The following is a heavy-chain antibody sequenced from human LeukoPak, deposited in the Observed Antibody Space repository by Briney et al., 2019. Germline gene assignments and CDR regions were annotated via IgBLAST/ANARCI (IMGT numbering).Heavy chain of an antibody. CDR2: INPSGGST. CDR3: ARGVSNWFDP. CDR1: GYTFAGYY. V-gene: IGHV1-46*01. J-gene: IGHJ5*02. Sequence: ASVKVSCKASGYTFAGYYMHWVRQAPGQGLEWMGVINPSGGSTSYAQKFQGRVTMTRDTSTSTVYMELSSLRSEDTAVYYCARGVSNWFDPWGQGTLVTVSS.